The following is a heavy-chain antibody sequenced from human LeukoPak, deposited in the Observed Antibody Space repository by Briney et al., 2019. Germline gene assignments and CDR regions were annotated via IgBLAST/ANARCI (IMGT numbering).Heavy chain of an antibody. Sequence: SETLSLTCAVYGGSFSGYYWSWIRQPPGKGLEWIGEINHSGSTNYNPSLKSRVTISVDTSKNQFSLKLSSVTAADTAVYYCARGGGGYGGYGRQSRGNWYFDLWGRGTLVTVSS. D-gene: IGHD4-17*01. CDR1: GGSFSGYY. V-gene: IGHV4-34*01. CDR3: ARGGGGYGGYGRQSRGNWYFDL. CDR2: INHSGST. J-gene: IGHJ2*01.